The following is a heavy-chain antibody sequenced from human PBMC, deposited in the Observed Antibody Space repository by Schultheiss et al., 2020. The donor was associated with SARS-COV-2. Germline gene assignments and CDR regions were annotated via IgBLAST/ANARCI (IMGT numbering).Heavy chain of an antibody. CDR1: GFTFSNAW. J-gene: IGHJ3*02. CDR2: ISSSSSTI. V-gene: IGHV3-48*01. CDR3: ARETGALITGTPSGAFDI. Sequence: GGSLRLSCAASGFTFSNAWMSWVRQPPGKGLEWVSYISSSSSTIYYADSVKGRFTISRDNAKNTLYLQMNSLRAEDTAVYYCARETGALITGTPSGAFDIWGQGTMVTVSS. D-gene: IGHD1-20*01.